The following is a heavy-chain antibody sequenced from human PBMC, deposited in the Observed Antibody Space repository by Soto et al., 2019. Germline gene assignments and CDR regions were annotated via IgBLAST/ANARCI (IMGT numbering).Heavy chain of an antibody. CDR1: GFTFTTYW. J-gene: IGHJ4*02. V-gene: IGHV3-7*05. CDR3: ARAGSENEY. CDR2: IKEDGTEK. Sequence: EVQLVESGGGLVQPGGSLRLSCAVSGFTFTTYWMTWVRQAPGKGLEWVANIKEDGTEKNYLDSVGGRFSISRDNAKHSLFLQMNSLRAEDSAIYYCARAGSENEYWGQGTLVTVSS. D-gene: IGHD3-10*01.